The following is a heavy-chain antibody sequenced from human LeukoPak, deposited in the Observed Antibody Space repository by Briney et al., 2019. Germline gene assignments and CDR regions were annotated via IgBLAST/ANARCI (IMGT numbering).Heavy chain of an antibody. J-gene: IGHJ1*01. D-gene: IGHD6-13*01. CDR1: GGSISSYY. CDR2: ISTSGGT. Sequence: SETLSLTCTVSGGSISSYYWSWIRQPAGKGLEWIGRISTSGGTNYNPSLKSRATMSVDTSKTQFSLKLSSVTAADTAVYYCAIDGYSSSWYQVYFQHWGQGTLVTVSS. CDR3: AIDGYSSSWYQVYFQH. V-gene: IGHV4-4*07.